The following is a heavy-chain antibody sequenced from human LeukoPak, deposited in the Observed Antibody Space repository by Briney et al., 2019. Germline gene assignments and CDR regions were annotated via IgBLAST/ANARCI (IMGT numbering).Heavy chain of an antibody. CDR1: GFTFSSYG. Sequence: GSLRVSCAASGFTFSSYGMHWVRQAPGKGLEWVAFIRYDGCNKYYADSVKGRFTISRDNSKNTLYLQMNSLRAEDTAVYYCAKSAGNYYDSSGSGYSYYYCIDVWGKGTTVTVSS. CDR3: AKSAGNYYDSSGSGYSYYYCIDV. D-gene: IGHD3-22*01. J-gene: IGHJ6*03. CDR2: IRYDGCNK. V-gene: IGHV3-30*02.